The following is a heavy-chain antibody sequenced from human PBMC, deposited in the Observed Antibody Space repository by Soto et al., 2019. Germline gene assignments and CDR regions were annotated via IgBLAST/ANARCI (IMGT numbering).Heavy chain of an antibody. J-gene: IGHJ4*02. V-gene: IGHV1-46*03. CDR3: SRVDPGETSPFDH. Sequence: EASVKVSCKASGYILTSYYIHWVRQAPGQGLEWMGWINPFDGSRMFAQSFQGRVTMTRDTSTSTVYMEVSSLRSEDTAVYYCSRVDPGETSPFDHWGQGTLVTVSS. D-gene: IGHD3-10*01. CDR1: GYILTSYY. CDR2: INPFDGSR.